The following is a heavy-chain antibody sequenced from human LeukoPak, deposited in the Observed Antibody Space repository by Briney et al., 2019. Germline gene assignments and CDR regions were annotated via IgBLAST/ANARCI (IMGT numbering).Heavy chain of an antibody. CDR2: IIPILDVA. V-gene: IGHV1-69*04. D-gene: IGHD3-16*02. CDR3: TREGVYSPDPSSYHRYAFDI. Sequence: SVKVSCKASGSSFNTYVITWVRQAPGQGLEWMGRIIPILDVANFAQKFQGRVTITADKSTNTAHMELSSLRSEDTAVYYCTREGVYSPDPSSYHRYAFDIWGQGTVVTVSS. J-gene: IGHJ3*02. CDR1: GSSFNTYV.